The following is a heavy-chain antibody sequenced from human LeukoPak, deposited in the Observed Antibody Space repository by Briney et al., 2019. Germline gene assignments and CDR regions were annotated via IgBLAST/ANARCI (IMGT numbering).Heavy chain of an antibody. J-gene: IGHJ4*02. V-gene: IGHV3-23*01. CDR2: ISGSGDST. CDR3: AKFDYGDY. CDR1: GFTLSNYA. Sequence: GVSLRLSCAASGFTLSNYALNWVRQAPGKGLEWVSGISGSGDSTYYADSVKGRFTISRDNSKNTLYLQINSLRAEDTAAYYCAKFDYGDYWGQGTLVTVSS. D-gene: IGHD4-17*01.